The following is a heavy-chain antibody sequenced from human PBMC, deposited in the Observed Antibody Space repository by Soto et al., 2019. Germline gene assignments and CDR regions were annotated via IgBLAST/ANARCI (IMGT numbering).Heavy chain of an antibody. D-gene: IGHD6-25*01. J-gene: IGHJ3*02. CDR3: TTLSSAVSYSAFDI. CDR1: GFSFSNYW. V-gene: IGHV3-74*01. CDR2: VTPDGRST. Sequence: EVQLVESGGGLVQPGGSLRLSCAASGFSFSNYWVHWVRHAPGKGLVWVSRVTPDGRSTSYADSVKGRFTVSRDNAKNTVSLEMSSLRVEDTAVYYCTTLSSAVSYSAFDIWGQGTVIIVSS.